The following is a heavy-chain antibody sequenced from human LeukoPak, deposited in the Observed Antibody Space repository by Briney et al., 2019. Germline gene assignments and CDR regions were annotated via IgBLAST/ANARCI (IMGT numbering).Heavy chain of an antibody. V-gene: IGHV3-23*01. CDR1: GFTFSSYA. CDR2: ISGDGDRT. Sequence: GGSLILSCAASGFTFSSYAMSWVRQAPGRGLEWVSSISGDGDRTYYADSVKGRFTISRDNSKNTLYLQMNSLRAEDTAVYYCAKRSGAGTFYFDYWGQGTLVTVSS. D-gene: IGHD6-19*01. J-gene: IGHJ4*02. CDR3: AKRSGAGTFYFDY.